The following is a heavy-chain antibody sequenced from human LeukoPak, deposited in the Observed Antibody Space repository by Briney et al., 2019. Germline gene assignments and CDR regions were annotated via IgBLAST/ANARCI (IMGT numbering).Heavy chain of an antibody. Sequence: NPSETLSLTCTVSGSSISSGYYWGWIRQPPGKGLEWIGSIYHSGSTYYNPSLKSRVSISVDTSKNQFALKLSSVTAADTAVYYCARAVVVRNRRYYYYYYMDVWGKGTTVIVSS. CDR3: ARAVVVRNRRYYYYYYMDV. D-gene: IGHD2-15*01. CDR1: GSSISSGYY. CDR2: IYHSGST. V-gene: IGHV4-38-2*02. J-gene: IGHJ6*03.